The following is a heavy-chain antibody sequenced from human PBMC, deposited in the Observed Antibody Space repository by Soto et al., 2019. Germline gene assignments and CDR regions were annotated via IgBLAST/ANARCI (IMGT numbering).Heavy chain of an antibody. J-gene: IGHJ4*02. V-gene: IGHV4-30-4*01. CDR1: GGSISSGDYY. Sequence: SETLSLTCTVSGGSISSGDYYWSWIRQPPGKGLEWIGYIYYSGSTYYNPSLKSRVTISVDTSKNQFSLKLSSVTAADTAVYYCARGVDYGDSWDPLFDYWGQGTLVTVSS. CDR2: IYYSGST. D-gene: IGHD4-17*01. CDR3: ARGVDYGDSWDPLFDY.